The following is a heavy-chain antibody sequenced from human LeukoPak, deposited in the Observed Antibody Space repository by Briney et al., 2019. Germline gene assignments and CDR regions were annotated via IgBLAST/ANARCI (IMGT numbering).Heavy chain of an antibody. CDR3: VRQDISQALYAIDI. J-gene: IGHJ3*02. Sequence: GGSLRLSCAASGFTFSSYKMYWVRQAPGKGLVWVSRLNENGITNYADSVKGRFAISSDNAKSTLFLQMNSLRVDDTAVYYCVRQDISQALYAIDIWGQGTMVTVSS. CDR2: LNENGIT. D-gene: IGHD3-9*01. V-gene: IGHV3-74*01. CDR1: GFTFSSYK.